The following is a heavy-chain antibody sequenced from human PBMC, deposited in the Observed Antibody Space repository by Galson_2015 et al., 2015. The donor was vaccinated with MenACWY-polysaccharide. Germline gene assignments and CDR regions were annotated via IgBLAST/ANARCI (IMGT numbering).Heavy chain of an antibody. J-gene: IGHJ4*02. CDR3: ARRGVTAAYDI. D-gene: IGHD2-21*02. V-gene: IGHV5-51*03. CDR2: IYSSDSDT. Sequence: QSGAEVKKPGESLQISCKGSGSTFPSYWIAWVRQMPGKGLEWMGIIYSSDSDTRYSPSFQGQVTFSADMSITTAYLQWSSLKASDTAIYYCARRGVTAAYDIWGQGTLVTVSS. CDR1: GSTFPSYW.